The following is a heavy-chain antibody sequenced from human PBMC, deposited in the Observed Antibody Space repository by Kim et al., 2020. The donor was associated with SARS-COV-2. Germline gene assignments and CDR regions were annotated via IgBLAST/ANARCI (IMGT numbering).Heavy chain of an antibody. D-gene: IGHD3-10*01. CDR1: GFTFSNFA. Sequence: GGSLRLSCAASGFTFSNFAMTWVRQAPGKGLEWVAAISGDSVYTYCGDSVKGRFTISRDNSKNTLHLLLNSLRAEDTAVYYCAKNYGARRAYYDYWGQGTLVTVSS. J-gene: IGHJ4*02. V-gene: IGHV3-23*01. CDR3: AKNYGARRAYYDY. CDR2: ISGDSVYT.